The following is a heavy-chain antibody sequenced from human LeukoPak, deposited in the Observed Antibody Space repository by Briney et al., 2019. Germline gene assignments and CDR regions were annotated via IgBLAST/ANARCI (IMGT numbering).Heavy chain of an antibody. V-gene: IGHV3-30*04. Sequence: GRSLRLSCAASGFTFSSYVMHWVRQAPGKGLEWVAVVSYDGTNKYYADSVKGRFTISRDNSKNTLYLQMNPLRAEDTAAYYCARGDSLYKSPYGFDYWGQGTLVTVSS. CDR3: ARGDSLYKSPYGFDY. D-gene: IGHD3-10*01. CDR1: GFTFSSYV. CDR2: VSYDGTNK. J-gene: IGHJ4*02.